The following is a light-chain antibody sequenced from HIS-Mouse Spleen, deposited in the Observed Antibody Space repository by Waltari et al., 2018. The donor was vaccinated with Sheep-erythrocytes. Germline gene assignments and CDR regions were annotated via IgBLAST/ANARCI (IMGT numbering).Light chain of an antibody. CDR1: SSDVGAYNY. V-gene: IGLV2-11*01. CDR2: EVS. CDR3: CSYAGSYNHV. Sequence: QSALTQPRSVSGSPGQSVTISCTGTSSDVGAYNYVSRYQQHPGKAPKLMIYEVSKRPSGVPDRFSGSKSGNKASLTISGLQAEDEADYYCCSYAGSYNHVFATGTKVTVL. J-gene: IGLJ1*01.